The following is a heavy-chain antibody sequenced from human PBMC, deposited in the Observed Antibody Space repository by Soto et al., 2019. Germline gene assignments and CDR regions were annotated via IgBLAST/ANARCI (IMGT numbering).Heavy chain of an antibody. V-gene: IGHV4-31*03. Sequence: SETLSLTCTVSGVSISSGGYYWSWIRQHPGKGLEWIGNIFYYTGNTYYNPSLKSRVTISIDTSKTQFSLNLGSVTAADAAMYFCAGASRSSDALDIWGQGTMVTVSS. D-gene: IGHD6-6*01. CDR2: IFYYTGNT. CDR1: GVSISSGGYY. J-gene: IGHJ3*02. CDR3: AGASRSSDALDI.